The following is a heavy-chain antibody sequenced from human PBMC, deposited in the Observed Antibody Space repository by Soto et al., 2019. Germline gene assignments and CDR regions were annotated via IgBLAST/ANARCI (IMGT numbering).Heavy chain of an antibody. Sequence: QVHLVQSGTEVKKPGSSVKVSCKASGGTFSSSGFSWVRQAPGQGLEWMGMIVPSLDTTNYAQKFQARVTITADEVTSTAYMELCSLRSEDTAVYYCARWPQPRYTADPYAVDVWGPGTRVIVSS. CDR1: GGTFSSSG. D-gene: IGHD3-16*02. J-gene: IGHJ6*02. CDR3: ARWPQPRYTADPYAVDV. CDR2: IVPSLDTT. V-gene: IGHV1-69*11.